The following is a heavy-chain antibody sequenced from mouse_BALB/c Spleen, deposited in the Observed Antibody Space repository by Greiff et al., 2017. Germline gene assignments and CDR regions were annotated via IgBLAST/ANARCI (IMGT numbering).Heavy chain of an antibody. J-gene: IGHJ4*01. CDR1: GFAFSSYD. Sequence: EVQGVESGGGLVKPGGSLKLSCAASGFAFSSYDMSWVRQTPEKRLEWVAYISSGGGSTYYPDTVKGRFTISRDNAKNTLYLQMSSLKSEDTAMYYCARHPLMDYWGQGTSVTVSS. D-gene: IGHD6-1*01. V-gene: IGHV5-12-1*01. CDR3: ARHPLMDY. CDR2: ISSGGGST.